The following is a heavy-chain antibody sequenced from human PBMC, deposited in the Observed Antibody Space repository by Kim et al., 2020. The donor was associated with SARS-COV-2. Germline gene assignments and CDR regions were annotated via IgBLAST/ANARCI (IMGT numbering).Heavy chain of an antibody. CDR2: IYYSGST. V-gene: IGHV4-39*01. D-gene: IGHD3-22*01. CDR3: ARRPLETIKYYYDSSGYYPFDY. Sequence: SETMSLTCTVSGGSISSSSYYWGWIRQPPGKGLEWIGSIYYSGSTYYNPSLKSRVTISVDTSKNQFSLKLSSVTAADTAVYYCARRPLETIKYYYDSSGYYPFDYWGQGTLVTVPS. J-gene: IGHJ4*02. CDR1: GGSISSSSYY.